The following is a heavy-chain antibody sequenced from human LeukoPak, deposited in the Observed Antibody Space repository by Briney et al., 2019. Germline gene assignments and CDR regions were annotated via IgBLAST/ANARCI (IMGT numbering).Heavy chain of an antibody. CDR1: GGSISSGGFY. D-gene: IGHD3-10*01. CDR2: IYYSGST. CDR3: ARDGGYGSGTYYFDY. V-gene: IGHV4-31*03. Sequence: SETLSLTCTVSGGSISSGGFYWSWIRQHPEKGLEWIGYIYYSGSTSYNPSLKSRVTISVDTAKKQFSLKLSSVTAADTAVYYCARDGGYGSGTYYFDYWGQGTLVTVSS. J-gene: IGHJ4*02.